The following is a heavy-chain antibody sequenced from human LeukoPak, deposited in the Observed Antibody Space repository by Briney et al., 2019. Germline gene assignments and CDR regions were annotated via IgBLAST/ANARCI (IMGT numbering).Heavy chain of an antibody. CDR2: ISTGSDTI. V-gene: IGHV3-48*02. J-gene: IGHJ2*01. Sequence: GGSLRLSCAASGFIFTSYSMNWVRQAPGKGLEWVSYISTGSDTIYYTDSVKGRFIISRDNAKNSLYLQMNSLRDEDTAVYYCARDALHPRWYFDLWGRGALLTVSS. CDR1: GFIFTSYS. CDR3: ARDALHPRWYFDL.